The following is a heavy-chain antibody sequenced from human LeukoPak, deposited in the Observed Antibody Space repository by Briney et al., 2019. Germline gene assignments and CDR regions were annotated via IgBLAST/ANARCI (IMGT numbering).Heavy chain of an antibody. CDR3: ARVYGDYEAYYYYMDV. Sequence: SETLSLTCTVSGGSISTYYWSWIRQPPGKGLEWIGSIYHSGSTYYNPSLKSRVTISVDTSKNQFSLKLSSVTAADTAVYYCARVYGDYEAYYYYMDVWGKGTTVTVSS. V-gene: IGHV4-38-2*02. CDR2: IYHSGST. J-gene: IGHJ6*03. D-gene: IGHD4-17*01. CDR1: GGSISTYY.